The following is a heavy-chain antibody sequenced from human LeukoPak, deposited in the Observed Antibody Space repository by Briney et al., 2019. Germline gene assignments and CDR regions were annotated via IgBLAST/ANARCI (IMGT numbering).Heavy chain of an antibody. Sequence: GGSLRLSCAASGFTFSNYAMSWVRQAPGKGLEWVSGISGGASSTYYADSVKGRFTISRDNSKNTLYLQMNSLRAEDTAVYYCAKSLEPKMTTVTTFDYWGQGTLVTVSS. D-gene: IGHD4-17*01. J-gene: IGHJ4*02. CDR1: GFTFSNYA. V-gene: IGHV3-23*01. CDR3: AKSLEPKMTTVTTFDY. CDR2: ISGGASST.